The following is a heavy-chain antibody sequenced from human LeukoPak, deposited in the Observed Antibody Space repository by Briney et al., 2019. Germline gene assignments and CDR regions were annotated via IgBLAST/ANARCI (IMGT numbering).Heavy chain of an antibody. CDR2: ISAYNGNT. J-gene: IGHJ6*02. D-gene: IGHD3-9*01. CDR1: SYTFTSYG. Sequence: EASVKVSCKASSYTFTSYGISWVRQAPGQGLEWMGWISAYNGNTNYAQKLQGRVTMTTDTSTSTAYMELRSLRSDDTAVYYCARDPPPTYYDILTGSQHYYGMDVWGQGTTVTVSS. V-gene: IGHV1-18*01. CDR3: ARDPPPTYYDILTGSQHYYGMDV.